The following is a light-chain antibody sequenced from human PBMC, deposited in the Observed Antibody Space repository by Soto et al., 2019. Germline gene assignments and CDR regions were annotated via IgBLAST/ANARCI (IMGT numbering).Light chain of an antibody. CDR1: QSVSSN. J-gene: IGKJ5*01. CDR3: QQYNNGPPIT. V-gene: IGKV3-15*01. CDR2: GAS. Sequence: EIVMTQSPDTLSVSPGERATLSCRASQSVSSNLAWYQQKPGQAPRLLIYGASTRATGIPARFSCSGSGTEFTLTISSLQSEDFAVYYCQQYNNGPPITFGQGTRLEIK.